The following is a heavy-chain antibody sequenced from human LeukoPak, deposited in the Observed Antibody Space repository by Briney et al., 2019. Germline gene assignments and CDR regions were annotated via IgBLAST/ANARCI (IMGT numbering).Heavy chain of an antibody. J-gene: IGHJ4*02. CDR1: GFTFSSCS. CDR3: ARDPYSGLFDY. D-gene: IGHD4-11*01. Sequence: KTGGSLRLSCAASGFTFSSCSMNWVRQAPGKGLEWVSSISSSSTYIYYADSVKGRFTISRDNAKNSLYLQMNSLRAEDTAVYYCARDPYSGLFDYWGQGTLVTVSS. CDR2: ISSSSTYI. V-gene: IGHV3-21*01.